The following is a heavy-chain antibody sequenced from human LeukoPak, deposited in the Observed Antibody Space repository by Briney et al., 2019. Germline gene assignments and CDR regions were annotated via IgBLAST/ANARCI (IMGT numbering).Heavy chain of an antibody. D-gene: IGHD3-22*01. Sequence: GGSLRLSCAASGFTFSSYGMHWVRQAPGKGLEWVAVIWYDGSNKYYADSVKGRFTISRDNSKNTLYLQMNSLRAEDTAVYYCARDAANHYDSSGYYWFGAFDIWGQGTMVTVSS. CDR2: IWYDGSNK. CDR3: ARDAANHYDSSGYYWFGAFDI. V-gene: IGHV3-33*01. CDR1: GFTFSSYG. J-gene: IGHJ3*02.